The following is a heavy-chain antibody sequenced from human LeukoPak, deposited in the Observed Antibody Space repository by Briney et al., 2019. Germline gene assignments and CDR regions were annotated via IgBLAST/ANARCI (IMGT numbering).Heavy chain of an antibody. V-gene: IGHV5-51*01. CDR2: IYPDDSDT. CDR3: ARPNITSYYDSRGYDAFDV. Sequence: GESLKISCKGSGYRFNAYWIAWVREMPGKGLEWMGIIYPDDSDTRYSPSFQGQVTISADKSVRTTYLQWSSLKASDTAMYYCARPNITSYYDSRGYDAFDVWGQGTMVTVSS. J-gene: IGHJ3*01. D-gene: IGHD3-22*01. CDR1: GYRFNAYW.